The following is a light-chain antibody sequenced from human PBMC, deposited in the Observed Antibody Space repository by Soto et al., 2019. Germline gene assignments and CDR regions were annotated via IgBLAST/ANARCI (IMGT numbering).Light chain of an antibody. V-gene: IGLV1-40*01. Sequence: QLVLTQPPSVSGAPGQRVTISCTGSSSNIGAGYDVHWYQQLPGTAPKLLIYGNSNRPSGVPDRFSGSKSGTSASLAITGLQVEDEADYYCQSYDRSLRVSVFGGGTKVTVL. CDR3: QSYDRSLRVSV. CDR2: GNS. J-gene: IGLJ2*01. CDR1: SSNIGAGYD.